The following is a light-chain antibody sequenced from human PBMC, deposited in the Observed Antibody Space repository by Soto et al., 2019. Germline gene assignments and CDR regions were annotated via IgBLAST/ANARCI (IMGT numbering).Light chain of an antibody. CDR3: QQDDNLPPL. V-gene: IGKV1-33*01. J-gene: IGKJ2*01. Sequence: DIQMTQSPSSLSAYVGDRVTITCQASQDISNYLNWYQQKPGKAPKLLIYDASNLETGVPSRFSGSGSGTDFTFTISSLQPEDIATYYCQQDDNLPPLFGQGTKLEIK. CDR1: QDISNY. CDR2: DAS.